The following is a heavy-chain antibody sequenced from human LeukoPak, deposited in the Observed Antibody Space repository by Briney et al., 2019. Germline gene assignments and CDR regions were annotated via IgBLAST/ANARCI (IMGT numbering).Heavy chain of an antibody. CDR3: AAELYGVYTDCCTFHL. CDR1: GFTFSTSA. J-gene: IGHJ3*01. CDR2: IIVGSGAT. V-gene: IGHV1-58*01. Sequence: ASVKVSCKTSGFTFSTSAVQWVRQARGQRLEWIGWIIVGSGATNYAQSLQGRFTITRDMSTNTAYMELSSLGSEDSAVYYCAAELYGVYTDCCTFHLWGQGTVVTVSS. D-gene: IGHD4-17*01.